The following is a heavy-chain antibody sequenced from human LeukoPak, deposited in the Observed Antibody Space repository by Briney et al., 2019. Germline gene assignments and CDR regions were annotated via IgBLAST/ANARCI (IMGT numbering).Heavy chain of an antibody. J-gene: IGHJ4*02. CDR1: GFTFSSYA. Sequence: GGSLRLSCAASGFTFSSYAMSWVRQAPGKGLEWVSAISGSGGSTYYADSVKGRFTISRDNSKNTQYLQMNSLRAEDTAVYYCAKDGGGSYYALPDYWGQGTLVTVSS. D-gene: IGHD1-26*01. CDR3: AKDGGGSYYALPDY. V-gene: IGHV3-23*01. CDR2: ISGSGGST.